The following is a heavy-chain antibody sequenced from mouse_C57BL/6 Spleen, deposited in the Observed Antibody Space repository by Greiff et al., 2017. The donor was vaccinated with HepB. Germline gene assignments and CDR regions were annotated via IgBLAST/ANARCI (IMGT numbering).Heavy chain of an antibody. D-gene: IGHD3-2*02. Sequence: QVQLQQSGAELVKPGASVKMSCKASGYTFTSYWITWVKQRPGHGLEWIGDIDPGSGSTNYNEKFKSKATLTVDTSSSTAYMQLSSLTSEDSAVYYCATRQLRDYAMDYWGQGTSVTVSS. V-gene: IGHV1-55*01. CDR3: ATRQLRDYAMDY. J-gene: IGHJ4*01. CDR2: IDPGSGST. CDR1: GYTFTSYW.